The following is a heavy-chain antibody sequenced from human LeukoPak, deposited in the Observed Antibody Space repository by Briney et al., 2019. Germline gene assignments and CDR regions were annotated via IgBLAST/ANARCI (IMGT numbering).Heavy chain of an antibody. D-gene: IGHD6-13*01. CDR1: GGSISSYY. V-gene: IGHV4-59*01. CDR2: IYYSGST. CDR3: ARRTRIAIDY. Sequence: PSETLSLTCTVSGGSISSYYWSWIRQPPGKGLEWIGYIYYSGSTNYNPSLKSRVTMSVDTSKNQFSLKLSSVTAADTAVYYCARRTRIAIDYWGQGTLVTVSS. J-gene: IGHJ4*02.